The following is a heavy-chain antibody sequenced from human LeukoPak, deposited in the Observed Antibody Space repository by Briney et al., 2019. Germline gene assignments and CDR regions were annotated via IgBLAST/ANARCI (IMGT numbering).Heavy chain of an antibody. CDR2: ISPYNGNT. V-gene: IGHV1-18*01. D-gene: IGHD3-9*01. J-gene: IGHJ5*02. CDR3: ARGLDTKGQLRYFDWLPSDP. CDR1: GYKFINYG. Sequence: GASVKVSCKASGYKFINYGISWVRQAPGQGLEWMGWISPYNGNTIYAQKLQGRVTMTTDTSTSTAYMELRSLRSDDTAVYYCARGLDTKGQLRYFDWLPSDPWGQGTLVTVSS.